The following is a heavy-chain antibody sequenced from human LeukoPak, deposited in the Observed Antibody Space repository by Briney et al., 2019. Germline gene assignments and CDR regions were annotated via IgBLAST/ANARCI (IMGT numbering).Heavy chain of an antibody. CDR2: IKQDGSEK. D-gene: IGHD1-26*01. V-gene: IGHV3-7*03. Sequence: GGSLRLSCAASGFTFSTYWMSWVRQAPGKGLEWVANIKQDGSEKYYVDSVKGRFTISGDNAKNSLYLQMNSLRAEDTALYYCAKAQGIVGAFYYYYGMDVWGQGTTVTVSS. CDR1: GFTFSTYW. J-gene: IGHJ6*02. CDR3: AKAQGIVGAFYYYYGMDV.